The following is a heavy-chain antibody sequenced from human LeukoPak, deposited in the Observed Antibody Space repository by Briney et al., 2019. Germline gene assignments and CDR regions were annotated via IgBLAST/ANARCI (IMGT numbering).Heavy chain of an antibody. V-gene: IGHV5-51*01. CDR1: GYSFTTYW. CDR2: IYPGDSDT. D-gene: IGHD3-22*01. J-gene: IGHJ4*02. CDR3: ARHLDDSSGYYYRTMYYFDY. Sequence: GESLQISCKGSGYSFTTYWIGWVRQMPGKGLEWMGIIYPGDSDTRYSPSFQGQVTISADKSINTTYLEWSSLKASDTAMYYCARHLDDSSGYYYRTMYYFDYWGQGTLVTVSS.